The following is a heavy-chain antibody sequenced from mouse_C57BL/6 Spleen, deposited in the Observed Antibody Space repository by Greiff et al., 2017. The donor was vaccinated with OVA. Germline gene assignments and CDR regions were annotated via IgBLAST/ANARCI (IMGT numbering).Heavy chain of an antibody. D-gene: IGHD1-1*01. V-gene: IGHV5-12*01. J-gene: IGHJ1*03. Sequence: EVKVVESGGGLVQPGGSLKLSCAASGFTFSDYYMYWVRQTPEKRLEWVAYISNGGGSTYYPDTVKGRFTISRDNAKNTLYLQMSRLKSEDTAMYYCARQYYGSSFPWYFDVWGTGTTVTVSS. CDR1: GFTFSDYY. CDR2: ISNGGGST. CDR3: ARQYYGSSFPWYFDV.